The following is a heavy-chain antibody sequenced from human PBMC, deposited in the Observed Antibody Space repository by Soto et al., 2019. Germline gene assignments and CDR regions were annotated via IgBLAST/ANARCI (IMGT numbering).Heavy chain of an antibody. Sequence: QVQLVESGGGVVQPGRSLRLSCAASGFTFSSYGMHWVRQAPGKGLEWVAVISYDGSNKYYADSVKGRFTISRDNSKNTRYLQMNSLRAEDTAVYYCAKDQRRWPDYFQHWGQGTLVTVSS. J-gene: IGHJ1*01. CDR3: AKDQRRWPDYFQH. CDR2: ISYDGSNK. CDR1: GFTFSSYG. V-gene: IGHV3-30*18. D-gene: IGHD6-13*01.